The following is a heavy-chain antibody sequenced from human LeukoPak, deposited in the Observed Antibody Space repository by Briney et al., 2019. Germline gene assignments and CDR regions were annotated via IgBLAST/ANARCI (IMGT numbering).Heavy chain of an antibody. J-gene: IGHJ4*02. CDR2: ISGYNANT. Sequence: VASVKVSCKASGYTFSDYGISWVRQAPGQGLEWLGWISGYNANTYYAHKFQGRVTMTTDTATNTAYLDLWSLRSDDTAVYYCSRDLEGIVSSPLLCDYWGQGTLVTVSS. CDR1: GYTFSDYG. D-gene: IGHD5/OR15-5a*01. CDR3: SRDLEGIVSSPLLCDY. V-gene: IGHV1-18*01.